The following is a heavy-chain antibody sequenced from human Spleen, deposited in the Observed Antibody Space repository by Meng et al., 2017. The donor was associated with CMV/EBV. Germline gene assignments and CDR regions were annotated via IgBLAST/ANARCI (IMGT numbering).Heavy chain of an antibody. CDR3: AKVSYISRLFDP. Sequence: GGSLRLSCAASGFTFSSYAMSWVRQAPGKGLEWVSVIYSGGSSTYYADSVKGRFTISRDNSKNTLYLQMNSLRAEDTAVYYCAKVSYISRLFDPWGQGTLVTVSS. V-gene: IGHV3-23*03. CDR2: IYSGGSST. J-gene: IGHJ5*02. D-gene: IGHD1-14*01. CDR1: GFTFSSYA.